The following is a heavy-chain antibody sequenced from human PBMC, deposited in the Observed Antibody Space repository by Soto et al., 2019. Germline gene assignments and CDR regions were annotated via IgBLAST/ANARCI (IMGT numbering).Heavy chain of an antibody. V-gene: IGHV3-72*01. J-gene: IGHJ2*01. D-gene: IGHD2-15*01. CDR3: ARQYCSGGSCYWYFDL. CDR2: TRNKANSYTT. Sequence: EVQLVESGGGLVQPGGSLRLSCAASGFTFSDHYMDWVRQAPGKGLEWVGRTRNKANSYTTEYAASVKGRFTFSRDDSKNSLYLQMNRLKTEDTAVYYCARQYCSGGSCYWYFDLWGRGTLVTVSS. CDR1: GFTFSDHY.